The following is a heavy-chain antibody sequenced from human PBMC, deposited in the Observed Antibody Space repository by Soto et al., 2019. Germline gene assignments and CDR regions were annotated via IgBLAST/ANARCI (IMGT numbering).Heavy chain of an antibody. CDR3: AKATTSGGNLAHY. CDR1: GFTFSSYA. J-gene: IGHJ4*02. D-gene: IGHD2-15*01. CDR2: ISASGGST. V-gene: IGHV3-23*01. Sequence: LRLSCAASGFTFSSYAMSWVRQAPGKGLEWVSAISASGGSTYYADSVKGRFTISRDNSKNALYLQMNSLRGEDTAVYYCAKATTSGGNLAHYRGQGTLVTVSS.